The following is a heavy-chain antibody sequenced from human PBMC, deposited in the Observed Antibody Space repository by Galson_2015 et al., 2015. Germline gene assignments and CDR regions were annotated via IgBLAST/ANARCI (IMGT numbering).Heavy chain of an antibody. V-gene: IGHV6-1*01. J-gene: IGHJ4*02. CDR2: TYYRSSWNS. CDR1: GDSVSSNIVG. CDR3: ARVAHLGRGLHS. D-gene: IGHD7-27*01. Sequence: CAISGDSVSSNIVGWNWIRQSPSRGLEWLGRTYYRSSWNSDYAESVKRRLAINADTSRNQISLQLTSVTPEDTAVYYYARVAHLGRGLHSWGQGTQVTVSS.